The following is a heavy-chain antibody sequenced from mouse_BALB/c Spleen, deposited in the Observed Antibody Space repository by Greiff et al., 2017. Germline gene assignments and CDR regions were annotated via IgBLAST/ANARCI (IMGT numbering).Heavy chain of an antibody. D-gene: IGHD3-1*01. CDR2: ISYSGST. CDR1: GYSITSDYA. V-gene: IGHV3-2*02. CDR3: ARTARATRMYYFDY. Sequence: EVKLVESGPGLVKPSQSLSLTCTVTGYSITSDYAWNWIRQFPGNKLEWMGYISYSGSTSYNPSLKSRISITRDTSKNQFFLQLNSVTTEDTATYYCARTARATRMYYFDYWGQGTTLTVSS. J-gene: IGHJ2*01.